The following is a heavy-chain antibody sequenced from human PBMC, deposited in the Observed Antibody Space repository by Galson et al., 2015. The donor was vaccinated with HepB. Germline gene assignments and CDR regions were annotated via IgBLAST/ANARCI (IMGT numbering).Heavy chain of an antibody. V-gene: IGHV3-7*03. CDR2: IKEDGSET. Sequence: SLRLSCAASGFTFSNAWMSWVRQAPGKGLEWVANIKEDGSETHYVDSMKGRFIISRDNAKKSLYLQMNSLRAEDTAIYYCARERDPTSSGSLLNYWGQGTLVTVSS. CDR1: GFTFSNAW. D-gene: IGHD6-6*01. J-gene: IGHJ4*02. CDR3: ARERDPTSSGSLLNY.